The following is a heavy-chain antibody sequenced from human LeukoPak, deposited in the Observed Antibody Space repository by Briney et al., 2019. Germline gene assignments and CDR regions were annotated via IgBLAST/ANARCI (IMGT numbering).Heavy chain of an antibody. Sequence: GGSLRLSCAASGFSFDDYAMHWVRQAPGKGLEWVSGISWNSASIGYADSVKGRFTISRDNSKNTLYLQMNSLRAEDTAVYYCARDHFRYNWNYRSAFDIWGQGTMVTVSS. CDR1: GFSFDDYA. V-gene: IGHV3-9*01. CDR3: ARDHFRYNWNYRSAFDI. CDR2: ISWNSASI. D-gene: IGHD1-7*01. J-gene: IGHJ3*02.